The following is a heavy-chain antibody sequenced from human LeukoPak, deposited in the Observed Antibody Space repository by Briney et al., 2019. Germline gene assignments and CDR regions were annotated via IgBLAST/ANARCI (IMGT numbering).Heavy chain of an antibody. D-gene: IGHD3-10*01. CDR1: GGSFSGYY. V-gene: IGHV4-34*01. CDR3: AGGRKPKSQNGPYYYGSGSYGGHNWFDP. J-gene: IGHJ5*02. Sequence: SETLSLTCAVYGGSFSGYYWSWIRQPPGKGLEWIGEINHSGSTNYNPSLKSRVTISVDTSKNQFSLKLSSVTAADTAVYYCAGGRKPKSQNGPYYYGSGSYGGHNWFDPWGQGTLVTVSS. CDR2: INHSGST.